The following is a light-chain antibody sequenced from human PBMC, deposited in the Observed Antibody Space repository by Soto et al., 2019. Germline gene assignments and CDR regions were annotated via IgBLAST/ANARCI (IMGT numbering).Light chain of an antibody. CDR3: MQGTHWPPDLPSRNT. V-gene: IGKV2-30*01. Sequence: DVVMTQSPLSLPVTLGQPASISCRSGQSLVYSDGNTYLNWFQQGPGQSPRRLIYKVSNRDSGVPDRFSGSGSGTDFTLKISRVEAEDVGVYYCMQGTHWPPDLPSRNTFGQGTKVDIK. J-gene: IGKJ2*01. CDR2: KVS. CDR1: QSLVYSDGNTY.